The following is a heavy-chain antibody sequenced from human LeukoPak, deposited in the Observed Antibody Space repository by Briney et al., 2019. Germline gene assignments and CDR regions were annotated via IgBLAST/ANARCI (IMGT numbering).Heavy chain of an antibody. D-gene: IGHD3-22*01. J-gene: IGHJ6*01. Sequence: PSETRSLTCTVSGGSASSGSYYWSWIRHSPGKGLEWIGYIYFTGSTNYNPSLKSRVTISVDTSKNQFSLKLSSVTAADTAVYYCARPHYYDNLGMDVWGQGTTVTVSS. CDR3: ARPHYYDNLGMDV. CDR2: IYFTGST. V-gene: IGHV4-61*01. CDR1: GGSASSGSYY.